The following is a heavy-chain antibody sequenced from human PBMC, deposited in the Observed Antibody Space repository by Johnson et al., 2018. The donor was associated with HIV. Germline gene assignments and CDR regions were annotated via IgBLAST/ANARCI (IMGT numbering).Heavy chain of an antibody. V-gene: IGHV3-23*04. CDR2: ISGSGGST. J-gene: IGHJ3*02. CDR1: GFTFSSYD. Sequence: VQLVESGGGLVQPGGSLRLSCAASGFTFSSYDMHWVRQAPGKGLEWVSAISGSGGSTYYAYSVKGRFTISRDNSKNTLYLQMNSRRAEDTAVYYCAKNREMATIRGAFDIWGQGTMVTVSS. CDR3: AKNREMATIRGAFDI. D-gene: IGHD5-24*01.